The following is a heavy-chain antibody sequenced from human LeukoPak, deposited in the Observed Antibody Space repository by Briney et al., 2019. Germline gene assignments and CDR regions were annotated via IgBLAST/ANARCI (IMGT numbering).Heavy chain of an antibody. CDR3: TTLPQDGW. CDR2: IKSKSDGGTI. V-gene: IGHV3-15*01. D-gene: IGHD2-15*01. Sequence: GGSLRLSCVGSGFTFSDAWMSWVRQAPGKGLEWVGRIKSKSDGGTIDYAAPVKGRFTISRDDSRNTLYLQMNSLKTEDTAVYYCTTLPQDGWWGQGTLATVS. J-gene: IGHJ4*02. CDR1: GFTFSDAW.